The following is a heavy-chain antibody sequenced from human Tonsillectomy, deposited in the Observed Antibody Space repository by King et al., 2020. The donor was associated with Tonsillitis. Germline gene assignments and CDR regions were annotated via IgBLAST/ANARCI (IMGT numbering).Heavy chain of an antibody. Sequence: VQLVESGGGLVQPGGSLRLSCAASGFTVSSNYMSWVRQAPGKGLEWVSVIYHGGTTHYAHSVKGRFNISRHNSKNTLYLQMNSLRAEDTAVYYCARDLFGEGYMDVWGKGTTVTVSS. V-gene: IGHV3-53*04. CDR2: IYHGGTT. CDR1: GFTVSSNY. D-gene: IGHD3-10*02. J-gene: IGHJ6*03. CDR3: ARDLFGEGYMDV.